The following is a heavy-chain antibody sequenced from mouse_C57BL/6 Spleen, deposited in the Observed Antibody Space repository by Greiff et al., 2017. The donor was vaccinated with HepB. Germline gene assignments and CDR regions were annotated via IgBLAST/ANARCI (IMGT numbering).Heavy chain of an antibody. Sequence: VQLQQPGAELVMPGASVKLSCKASGYTFTSYWMHWVKLRPGQGLEWIGEIDPSDSYTNYNQKFKGKSTLTVDKSSSTAYMQLSSLTSEDSAVYYCARREGDGYYFYYFDYWGQGTTLTVSS. D-gene: IGHD2-3*01. J-gene: IGHJ2*01. V-gene: IGHV1-69*01. CDR1: GYTFTSYW. CDR2: IDPSDSYT. CDR3: ARREGDGYYFYYFDY.